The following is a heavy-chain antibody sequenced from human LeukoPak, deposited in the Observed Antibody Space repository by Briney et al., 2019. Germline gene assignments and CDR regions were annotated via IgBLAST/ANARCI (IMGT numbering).Heavy chain of an antibody. CDR2: ISAYNGNT. CDR1: GYTFTSYG. CDR3: ARVEGRDSSGYGDAFGI. V-gene: IGHV1-18*01. Sequence: ASVKVSCKASGYTFTSYGISWVRQAPGQGLEWMGWISAYNGNTNYAQKLQGRVTMTTDTSTSTAYMELRSLRSDDTAVYYCARVEGRDSSGYGDAFGIWGQGTMVTVSS. D-gene: IGHD3-22*01. J-gene: IGHJ3*02.